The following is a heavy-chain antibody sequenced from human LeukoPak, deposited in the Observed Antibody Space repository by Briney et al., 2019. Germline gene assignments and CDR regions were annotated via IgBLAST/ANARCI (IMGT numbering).Heavy chain of an antibody. Sequence: GGSLRLSCAASGFTFSNYAMSWVRQAPGKGLEWVSAISGSGGSTYYADSVKGRFTISRDNSKNTLYLQMNSLRVEDTAVYYCAKDRPNYYDSSGHYYRRDGDYWGQGTLVTVSS. CDR2: ISGSGGST. CDR1: GFTFSNYA. CDR3: AKDRPNYYDSSGHYYRRDGDY. J-gene: IGHJ4*02. V-gene: IGHV3-23*01. D-gene: IGHD3-22*01.